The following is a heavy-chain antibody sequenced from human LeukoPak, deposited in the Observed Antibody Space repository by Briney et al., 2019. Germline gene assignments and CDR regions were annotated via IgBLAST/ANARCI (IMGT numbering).Heavy chain of an antibody. D-gene: IGHD3-10*01. J-gene: IGHJ5*02. CDR2: MYYSGNT. Sequence: SETLSLTCIVSGVSISSSRYYWGWIRQPPGKGLEWIGSMYYSGNTYYNPSLKSRVTISVDTSKNHLSLELSSVTAADTALYYCARRAPGFYGSGKGNWFDPWGQGALVTVSS. CDR1: GVSISSSRYY. CDR3: ARRAPGFYGSGKGNWFDP. V-gene: IGHV4-39*02.